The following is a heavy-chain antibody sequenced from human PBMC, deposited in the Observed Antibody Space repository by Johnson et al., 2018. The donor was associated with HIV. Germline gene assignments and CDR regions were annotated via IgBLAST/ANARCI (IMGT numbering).Heavy chain of an antibody. CDR2: ISYDGSNK. CDR3: AKTGFGDCTGGVCHNAFDI. D-gene: IGHD2-8*02. Sequence: VQLVESGGGVVQPGRSLRLSCAASGFTFSSYAMHWVRQAPGKGLEWVAVISYDGSNKYYADSVKGRFTISRDNSKNTLYLQMNSLRAEDTAVYYCAKTGFGDCTGGVCHNAFDIWGQGTLVTVSS. CDR1: GFTFSSYA. V-gene: IGHV3-30-3*02. J-gene: IGHJ3*02.